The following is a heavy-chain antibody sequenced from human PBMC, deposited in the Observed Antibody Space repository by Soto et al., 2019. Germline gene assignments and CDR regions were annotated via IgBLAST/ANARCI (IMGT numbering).Heavy chain of an antibody. CDR1: GYTFSTYG. CDR2: TSGNNDKK. J-gene: IGHJ4*02. CDR3: ARGSRGYEDY. Sequence: QVQLVQSGAEVTKPGASVKVSCKASGYTFSTYGISWVRQDPGQGLEWMGWTSGNNDKKNYSQKFKGRVTMTTDTSTNTAYLELRSLSTDDTALYYCARGSRGYEDYWGQGTLVIVSS. V-gene: IGHV1-18*01. D-gene: IGHD5-12*01.